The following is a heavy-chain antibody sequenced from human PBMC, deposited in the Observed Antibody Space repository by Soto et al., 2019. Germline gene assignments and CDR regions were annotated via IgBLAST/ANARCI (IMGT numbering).Heavy chain of an antibody. CDR2: ISAYNGNT. D-gene: IGHD2-15*01. CDR3: ARDSVVVVAATPYYYYYGMDV. J-gene: IGHJ6*02. Sequence: QVQLVQSGAEVKKPGASVKVSCKASGYTFTSYGISWVRQAPGQGLEWMGWISAYNGNTNYAQKLQGRVTMTTDTSTSTAYMELRSLRFDATAVYYCARDSVVVVAATPYYYYYGMDVWGQGTTVTVSS. V-gene: IGHV1-18*04. CDR1: GYTFTSYG.